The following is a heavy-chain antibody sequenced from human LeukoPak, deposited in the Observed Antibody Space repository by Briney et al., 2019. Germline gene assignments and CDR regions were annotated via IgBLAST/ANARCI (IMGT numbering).Heavy chain of an antibody. CDR2: IYYSGST. CDR3: ARAALGYYGSGSPRADAFDI. D-gene: IGHD3-10*01. Sequence: SETLSLTCTVSGGSISSYYWSWIRQPPGKGLEWIGYIYYSGSTNYNPSLKSRVTISVDTSKNQFSLKLSSVPAADTAVYYCARAALGYYGSGSPRADAFDIWGQGTMVTVSS. J-gene: IGHJ3*02. CDR1: GGSISSYY. V-gene: IGHV4-59*01.